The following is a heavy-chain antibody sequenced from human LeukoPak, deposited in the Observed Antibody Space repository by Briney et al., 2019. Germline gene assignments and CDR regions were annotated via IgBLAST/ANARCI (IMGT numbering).Heavy chain of an antibody. D-gene: IGHD3-10*01. CDR3: ARDTGYYYGSGSLTY. V-gene: IGHV1-2*02. Sequence: ASVKVSCKASGYTFTGYYMHWVRQAPGQGLEWMGWINPNSGGTNYAQKFQGRVTMTRDTSISTAYMELSRLRSDDTAVYYCARDTGYYYGSGSLTYWGQGTLVTVSS. J-gene: IGHJ4*02. CDR1: GYTFTGYY. CDR2: INPNSGGT.